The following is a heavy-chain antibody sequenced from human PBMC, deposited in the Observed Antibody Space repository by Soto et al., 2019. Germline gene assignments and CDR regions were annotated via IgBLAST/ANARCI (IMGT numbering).Heavy chain of an antibody. V-gene: IGHV4-59*08. J-gene: IGHJ4*02. CDR1: GGSISSYY. Sequence: SETLSLTCTVSGGSISSYYWSWIRQPPGKGLEWIGYIYYSGSTNYNPSLKSRVTISVDTSKNQFSLKLSSVTAADTAVYYCATLYSSSPLGIDYWGQGTLVTVSS. D-gene: IGHD6-13*01. CDR3: ATLYSSSPLGIDY. CDR2: IYYSGST.